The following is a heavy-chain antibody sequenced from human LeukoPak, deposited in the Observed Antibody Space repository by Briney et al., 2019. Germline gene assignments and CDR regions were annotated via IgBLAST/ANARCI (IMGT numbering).Heavy chain of an antibody. CDR3: AKDRGYDSETFPRNNWFDP. V-gene: IGHV4-39*07. J-gene: IGHJ5*02. CDR2: VSVSGTT. CDR1: GGFITATSYY. Sequence: SETLSLTCSVSGGFITATSYYWGWIRQSPGKALEWIGSVSVSGTTHYNPSLRSRVSISIDPAKNQFSLKLTSMTAADTAVYYCAKDRGYDSETFPRNNWFDPWGQGALVIVSS. D-gene: IGHD3-10*01.